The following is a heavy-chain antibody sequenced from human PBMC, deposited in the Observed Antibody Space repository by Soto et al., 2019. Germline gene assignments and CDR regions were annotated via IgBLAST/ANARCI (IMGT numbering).Heavy chain of an antibody. CDR1: GFTFGNYA. V-gene: IGHV3-23*01. D-gene: IGHD2-8*01. CDR2: LGGGGDDT. Sequence: GGSLRLSCAASGFTFGNYAMSWVRQAPGKGLEWVASLGGGGDDTYYAASVRGRFTVARDNSNNKLFLQMNSLTAEDTAVYYCAKDAIPYNGVWGASDLWGKGTKVTVSS. CDR3: AKDAIPYNGVWGASDL. J-gene: IGHJ6*04.